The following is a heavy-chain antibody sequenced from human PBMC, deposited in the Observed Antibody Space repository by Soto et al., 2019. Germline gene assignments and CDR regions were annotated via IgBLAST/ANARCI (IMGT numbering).Heavy chain of an antibody. V-gene: IGHV4-59*08. J-gene: IGHJ4*02. CDR3: ARQRTAGVKNQYYFDY. D-gene: IGHD6-25*01. CDR1: GGSISSYY. CDR2: IYYSGST. Sequence: SETLSLTCTVSGGSISSYYWSWIRQPPGKGLEWIGYIYYSGSTNYNPSLKSRVTISVDTSKNQFSLKLSSVTAADTAVYYCARQRTAGVKNQYYFDYWGQGTLVTVSS.